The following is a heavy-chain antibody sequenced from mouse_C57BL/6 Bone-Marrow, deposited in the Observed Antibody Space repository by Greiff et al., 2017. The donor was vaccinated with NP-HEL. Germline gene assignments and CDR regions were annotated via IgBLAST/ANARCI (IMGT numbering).Heavy chain of an antibody. V-gene: IGHV5-17*01. Sequence: EVMLVESGGGLVKPGGSLKLSCAASGFTFSDYGMHWVRQAPEKGLEWVAYISSGSSTIYYADTVKGRFTISRDNAKNTLFLQMTSLRSEDTAMYYCARGAPLYDGYYFWFAYWGQGTLVTVSA. CDR2: ISSGSSTI. CDR1: GFTFSDYG. D-gene: IGHD2-3*01. J-gene: IGHJ3*01. CDR3: ARGAPLYDGYYFWFAY.